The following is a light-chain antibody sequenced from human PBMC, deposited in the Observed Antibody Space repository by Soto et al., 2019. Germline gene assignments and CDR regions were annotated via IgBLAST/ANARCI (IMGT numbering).Light chain of an antibody. CDR1: QSISSW. CDR2: DAS. CDR3: QQYNSYSWT. V-gene: IGKV1-5*01. J-gene: IGKJ1*01. Sequence: DIQLTQSPSFLSASVGDRVTITCRASQSISSWLAWYQQKPGKAPKLLIYDASSLESGVPSRFSGSGSGTEFTLTISSLQPDDFATYYCQQYNSYSWTFGQGTNVDIK.